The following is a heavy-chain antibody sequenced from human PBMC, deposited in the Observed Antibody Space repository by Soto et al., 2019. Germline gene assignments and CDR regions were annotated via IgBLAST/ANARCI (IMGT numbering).Heavy chain of an antibody. CDR1: GYTFTSYG. D-gene: IGHD2-21*01. CDR3: ARGEGGPRWGSIDY. J-gene: IGHJ4*02. CDR2: ISAYNGNT. Sequence: ASVKVSCKASGYTFTSYGISWVRQAPGQGLEWMRWISAYNGNTNYAQKLQGRVTMTRDTSISTAYMELSRLRSDDTAVYYCARGEGGPRWGSIDYWGQGTLVTVSS. V-gene: IGHV1-18*01.